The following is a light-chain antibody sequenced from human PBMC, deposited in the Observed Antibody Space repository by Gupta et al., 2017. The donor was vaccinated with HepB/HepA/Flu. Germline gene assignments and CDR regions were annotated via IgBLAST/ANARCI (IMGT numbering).Light chain of an antibody. V-gene: IGLV1-40*01. J-gene: IGLJ1*01. CDR3: QSYDRTLSADG. CDR2: DNH. CDR1: GSNIGAGYA. Sequence: QSVLPQPPAASGAPGQRVTIPCTGRGSNIGAGYAVHCYQHLPGTAPKLLSYDNHNSPSGVPDRFPGSNSGTSATLAITGLQAEDAAYYHCQSYDRTLSADGFGSGTKVTVL.